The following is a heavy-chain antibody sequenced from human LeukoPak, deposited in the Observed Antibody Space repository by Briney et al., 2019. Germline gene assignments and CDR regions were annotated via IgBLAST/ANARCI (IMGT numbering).Heavy chain of an antibody. CDR1: GFTFDDYV. J-gene: IGHJ4*02. V-gene: IGHV3-9*01. Sequence: GGSLRLSCAASGFTFDDYVMPWVRQAPGKGLEWVSGISWNSGSIGYADSVKGRFTISRDNAKNSLYLQMNSLRAEDTALYYCAKELLSLVVGPHPDDYWGQGTLVTVSS. D-gene: IGHD2-15*01. CDR2: ISWNSGSI. CDR3: AKELLSLVVGPHPDDY.